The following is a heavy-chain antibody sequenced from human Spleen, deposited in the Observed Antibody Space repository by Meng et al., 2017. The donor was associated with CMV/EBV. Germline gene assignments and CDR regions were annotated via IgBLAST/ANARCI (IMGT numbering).Heavy chain of an antibody. Sequence: YSGSWIRQHPGKGLEWIGDISYSGDAYHNPSLKSRLILSLATSKNQFSLRLTSVTAADTAVYFCARSQAYCSASSCHRGDWRFDPWGQGTLVTVSS. D-gene: IGHD2-2*01. J-gene: IGHJ5*02. CDR3: ARSQAYCSASSCHRGDWRFDP. CDR1: YS. CDR2: ISYSGDA. V-gene: IGHV4-31*02.